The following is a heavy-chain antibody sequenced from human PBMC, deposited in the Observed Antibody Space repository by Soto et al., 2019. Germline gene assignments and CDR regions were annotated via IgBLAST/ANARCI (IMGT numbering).Heavy chain of an antibody. CDR1: GGSISSVGHY. V-gene: IGHV4-31*03. J-gene: IGHJ6*02. D-gene: IGHD5-12*01. CDR3: ARESVGYDSSTRYGLDV. Sequence: PSETLSLTCSVSGGSISSVGHYWTWIRQQPGKGLEWIGYIYYSGSTDYNPSLKSRVTISVDRSKNQFSLNLSSVTAADTAIYYCARESVGYDSSTRYGLDVWGQGTTVTVSS. CDR2: IYYSGST.